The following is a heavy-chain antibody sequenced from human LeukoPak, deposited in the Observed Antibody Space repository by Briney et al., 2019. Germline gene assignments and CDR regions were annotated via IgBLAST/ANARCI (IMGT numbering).Heavy chain of an antibody. Sequence: PGGSLRLSCAASGFTFSSYAMSWVRQAPGKGLEWVSAISGSGGSTYYADSVKGRFTISRDNSKNTLYLQMNSLGAEDTAVYYCASGGGGWRNHLIDYWGQGTLVTVSS. CDR3: ASGGGGWRNHLIDY. CDR2: ISGSGGST. D-gene: IGHD6-19*01. J-gene: IGHJ4*02. CDR1: GFTFSSYA. V-gene: IGHV3-23*01.